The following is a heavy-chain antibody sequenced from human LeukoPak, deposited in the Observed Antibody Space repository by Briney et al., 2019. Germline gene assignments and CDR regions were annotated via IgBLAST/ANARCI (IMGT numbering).Heavy chain of an antibody. CDR1: GFTLSDYA. CDR3: ARDYWWNCDY. V-gene: IGHV3-30-3*01. CDR2: ISKDGSDK. J-gene: IGHJ4*02. Sequence: GGSLRLSSAASGFTLSDYAMHWVRQAPGKGLEWVAVISKDGSDKYYPGSVRGRFTISRDNSKNTIYLQMDSLRAEETAIYYCARDYWWNCDYWGQGPRVTVSS. D-gene: IGHD1-7*01.